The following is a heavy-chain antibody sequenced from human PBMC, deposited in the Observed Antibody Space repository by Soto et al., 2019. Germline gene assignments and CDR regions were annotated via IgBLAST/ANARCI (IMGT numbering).Heavy chain of an antibody. CDR1: GFTFSNHD. CDR2: ISYDGSNT. J-gene: IGHJ4*02. V-gene: IGHV3-30*18. CDR3: VKGRGGSAEFDY. Sequence: GGSLRLSCAASGFTFSNHDMHWVRQAPGKGLEWVALISYDGSNTYSAASVKGRFTISRDNFNNILYLQTNSLRPEDTAVYYCVKGRGGSAEFDYWGQGTLVTVSS. D-gene: IGHD3-10*01.